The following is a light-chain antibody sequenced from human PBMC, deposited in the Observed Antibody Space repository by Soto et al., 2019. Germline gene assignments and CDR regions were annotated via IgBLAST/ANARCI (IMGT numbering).Light chain of an antibody. Sequence: QSMLTQPPSASGTPGPRVTISYSGSSSNIGSNTVNWYQQLPGTAPKLLIYSNNQRPSGVPDRFSGSKSGTSASLAISGLQSEDEADYYCAAWDDSLNARYVFGTGTKVTVL. CDR2: SNN. J-gene: IGLJ1*01. V-gene: IGLV1-44*01. CDR3: AAWDDSLNARYV. CDR1: SSNIGSNT.